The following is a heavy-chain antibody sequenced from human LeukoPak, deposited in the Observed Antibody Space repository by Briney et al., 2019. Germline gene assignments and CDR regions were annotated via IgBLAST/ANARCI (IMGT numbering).Heavy chain of an antibody. CDR1: GFTVSSNY. D-gene: IGHD6-13*01. CDR3: AGQQLGYNWFDP. CDR2: IYSGGST. V-gene: IGHV3-53*01. J-gene: IGHJ5*02. Sequence: GGSLRLSCAASGFTVSSNYMSWVRQAPGKGLEWVSVIYSGGSTYYADSVKGRFTISRDNSKNTLYLQMNSLRAEDTAVYYCAGQQLGYNWFDPWGQGTLVTVSS.